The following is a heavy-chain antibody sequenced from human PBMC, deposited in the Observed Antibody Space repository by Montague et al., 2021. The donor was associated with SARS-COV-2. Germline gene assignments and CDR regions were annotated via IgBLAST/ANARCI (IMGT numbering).Heavy chain of an antibody. D-gene: IGHD3-9*01. CDR2: XDWDDDK. CDR3: ARIRDYDIWTGSSTWFDY. J-gene: IGHJ4*02. Sequence: PALVKPTQTLTLTCTFSGFSLSTSGMCVSWIRQPPGKALEWLALXDWDDDKYYSTSLKTRITISKDTSKNQVVLTMTNMNPVDTATYYCARIRDYDIWTGSSTWFDYWGQGTLVTVSS. V-gene: IGHV2-70*01. CDR1: GFSLSTSGMC.